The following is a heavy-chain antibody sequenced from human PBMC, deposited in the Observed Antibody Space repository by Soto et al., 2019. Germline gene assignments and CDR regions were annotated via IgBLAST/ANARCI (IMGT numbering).Heavy chain of an antibody. Sequence: ASVKVSCKASGGTFSSYAISWVRQAPGQGLEWMGGIIPIFGTANYAQKFQGRVTITADESTSTAYMELSSLRSEDTAVYYCARAIYGDYPTAEENYYYYGMDVWGQGTTVTVSS. CDR2: IIPIFGTA. J-gene: IGHJ6*02. V-gene: IGHV1-69*13. D-gene: IGHD4-17*01. CDR3: ARAIYGDYPTAEENYYYYGMDV. CDR1: GGTFSSYA.